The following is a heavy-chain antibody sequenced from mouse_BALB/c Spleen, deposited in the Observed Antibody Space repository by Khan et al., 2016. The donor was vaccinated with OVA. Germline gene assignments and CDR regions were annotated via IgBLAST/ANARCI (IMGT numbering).Heavy chain of an antibody. J-gene: IGHJ2*01. Sequence: EVKLVESGPGLVKPSQSLSLTCTVTGYSITSGYGWNWIRQFPGNKLEWMGYISYSGSTNYNPSLKSRISITRDTSKNQFFLQLNSVTTEDTAKYYCARTARIKYWGQGTTLTVSS. CDR2: ISYSGST. V-gene: IGHV3-2*02. CDR3: ARTARIKY. D-gene: IGHD1-2*01. CDR1: GYSITSGYG.